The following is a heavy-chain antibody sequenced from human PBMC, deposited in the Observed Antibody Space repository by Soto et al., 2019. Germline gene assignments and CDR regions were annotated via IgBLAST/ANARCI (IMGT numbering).Heavy chain of an antibody. V-gene: IGHV4-59*01. CDR1: GGSFSGYS. Sequence: SETLSLTCAVYGGSFSGYSWSWIRQPPGKGLEWIGYIYYSGSTNYNPSLKSRVTISVDTSKNQFSLKLSSVTAADTAVYYCARGVSSYYYGMDVWGQGTTVTVSS. J-gene: IGHJ6*02. CDR2: IYYSGST. CDR3: ARGVSSYYYGMDV. D-gene: IGHD6-6*01.